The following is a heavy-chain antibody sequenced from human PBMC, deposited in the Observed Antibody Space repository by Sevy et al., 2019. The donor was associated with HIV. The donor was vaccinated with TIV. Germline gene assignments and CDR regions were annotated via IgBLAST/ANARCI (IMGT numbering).Heavy chain of an antibody. V-gene: IGHV3-30*02. CDR1: GVNFSPYG. D-gene: IGHD3-10*01. J-gene: IGHJ4*02. Sequence: GGSLRLSCAASGVNFSPYGMHWVRQAPGKGLECVSFMGYDGNKIFYADSVRGRFIVSRDNSKNTLYLQMNSLSTEDTAVYYCVKDPHYDFFDYWGQGSLVTVSS. CDR2: MGYDGNKI. CDR3: VKDPHYDFFDY.